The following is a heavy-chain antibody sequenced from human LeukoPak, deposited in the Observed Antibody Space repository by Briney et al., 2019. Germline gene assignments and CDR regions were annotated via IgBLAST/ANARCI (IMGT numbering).Heavy chain of an antibody. J-gene: IGHJ5*02. CDR1: GYTFTSYD. D-gene: IGHD6-19*01. CDR2: MNPNSGNT. Sequence: ASVKVSCKASGYTFTSYDINWVRQATGQGLEWMGWMNPNSGNTGYAQKFQGRVTMTSDTSISTAYLDLSSLTSEDTAVYYCARSPPSSGWLDPWGQGTLVTFSS. V-gene: IGHV1-8*01. CDR3: ARSPPSSGWLDP.